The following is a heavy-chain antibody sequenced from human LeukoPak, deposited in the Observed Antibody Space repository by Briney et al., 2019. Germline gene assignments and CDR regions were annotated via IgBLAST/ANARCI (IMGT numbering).Heavy chain of an antibody. D-gene: IGHD6-19*01. Sequence: GGSLRLSCAASGFTFSSYEMNWVRQAPGKGLEWVSSISSSSSYIYYADSVKGRFTISRDNAKNSLYLQMNSLRAEDTAVYYCARDTDIYSSAWDYWGQGTLVTVSS. CDR1: GFTFSSYE. V-gene: IGHV3-21*01. CDR2: ISSSSSYI. J-gene: IGHJ4*02. CDR3: ARDTDIYSSAWDY.